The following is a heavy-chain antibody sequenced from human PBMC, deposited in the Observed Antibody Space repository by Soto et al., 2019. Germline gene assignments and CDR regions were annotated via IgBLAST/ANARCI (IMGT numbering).Heavy chain of an antibody. D-gene: IGHD3-10*01. CDR1: GFTVSSKY. J-gene: IGHJ6*02. V-gene: IGHV3-66*01. Sequence: PGGSLRLSCAASGFTVSSKYMSWVRQAPGKGLELVSLIRSGGSTYYADSVKGRFTISRDTSENTLHLQMSSLRAEDTAVYYCVILGSGSYYTELYYYYGMDVWGQGTTVTVSS. CDR3: VILGSGSYYTELYYYYGMDV. CDR2: IRSGGST.